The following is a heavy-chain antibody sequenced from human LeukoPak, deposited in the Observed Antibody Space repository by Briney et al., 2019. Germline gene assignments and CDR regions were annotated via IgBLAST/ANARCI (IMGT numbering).Heavy chain of an antibody. CDR3: ARATKTYYDILTGLNWLDP. CDR1: GGTFSSYA. CDR2: INPNSGGT. V-gene: IGHV1-2*02. J-gene: IGHJ5*02. Sequence: GASVKVSCKASGGTFSSYAISWVRQAPGQGLEWMGWINPNSGGTNYAQKFQGRVTMTRDTSISTAYMELSRLRSDDTAVYYCARATKTYYDILTGLNWLDPWGQGTLVTVSS. D-gene: IGHD3-9*01.